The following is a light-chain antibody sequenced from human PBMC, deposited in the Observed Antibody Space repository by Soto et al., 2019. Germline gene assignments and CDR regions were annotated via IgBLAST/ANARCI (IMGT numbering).Light chain of an antibody. V-gene: IGKV3-20*01. J-gene: IGKJ5*01. CDR2: GAF. CDR3: QQYSKWPIT. CDR1: QSVSSDY. Sequence: ENVLTQSPGTLSLSPGERATLPCRASQSVSSDYLAWYQQKPGQPPRLLIYGAFNRATGIPARFSGSGSGTDFTLTISSLEPEDFAVYYCQQYSKWPITFGQGTRLEIK.